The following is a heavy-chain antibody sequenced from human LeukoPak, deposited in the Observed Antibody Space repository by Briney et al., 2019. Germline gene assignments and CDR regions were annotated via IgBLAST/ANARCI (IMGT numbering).Heavy chain of an antibody. D-gene: IGHD3-22*01. CDR3: ARGRDSSGYNDAFDI. J-gene: IGHJ3*02. CDR2: INWNGGST. V-gene: IGHV3-20*04. CDR1: GLTFDDYG. Sequence: RPGGSLRLSCAASGLTFDDYGMSWVRQAPGKGLEWVSGINWNGGSTGYADSVKGRFTISRDNAKNSLYLQMNSLRAEDTALYYCARGRDSSGYNDAFDIWGQGTMVTVSS.